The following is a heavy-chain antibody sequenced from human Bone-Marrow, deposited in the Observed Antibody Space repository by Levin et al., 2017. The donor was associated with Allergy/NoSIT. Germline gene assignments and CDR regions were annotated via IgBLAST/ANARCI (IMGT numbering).Heavy chain of an antibody. CDR1: GYSFASYT. J-gene: IGHJ4*02. V-gene: IGHV1-69*02. CDR2: IIPFSDIT. Sequence: SVKVSCKASGYSFASYTIAWVRQAPGQGLEWMGRIIPFSDITNYAQKFQDRVTNTADRSTSTAYMAVTRETYDDTAVYYCARVFAGKMDYWGQGTLAVVSS. D-gene: IGHD3-10*01. CDR3: ARVFAGKMDY.